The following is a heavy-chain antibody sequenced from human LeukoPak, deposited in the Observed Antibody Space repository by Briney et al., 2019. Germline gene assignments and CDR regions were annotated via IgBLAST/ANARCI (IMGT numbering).Heavy chain of an antibody. CDR2: ISYSGGT. D-gene: IGHD3-22*01. Sequence: SETLSLTCTVSGGSITRYYWSWIRRPPGKGLEWIGYISYSGGTDYNPSLMGRLTISMDTSKSQFSLKLSSVTAADSATYYCARPYDTSGYFYALDVWGQGTMVTVAA. CDR1: GGSITRYY. CDR3: ARPYDTSGYFYALDV. V-gene: IGHV4-59*08. J-gene: IGHJ3*01.